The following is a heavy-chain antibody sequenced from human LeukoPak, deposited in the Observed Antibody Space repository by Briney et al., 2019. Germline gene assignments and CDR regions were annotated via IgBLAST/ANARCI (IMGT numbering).Heavy chain of an antibody. CDR3: ATESNFGSGSYYYYFDY. J-gene: IGHJ4*02. CDR1: GGSITGYS. V-gene: IGHV4-59*01. Sequence: PSETLSLTCTVSGGSITGYSWSWIRQAPGMGLEWIGHIYNSGSTDYNPSLKTRVTISVDSSKNQFSLRLSSVTAADTAVYYCATESNFGSGSYYYYFDYWGQGTLVTVSS. D-gene: IGHD3-10*01. CDR2: IYNSGST.